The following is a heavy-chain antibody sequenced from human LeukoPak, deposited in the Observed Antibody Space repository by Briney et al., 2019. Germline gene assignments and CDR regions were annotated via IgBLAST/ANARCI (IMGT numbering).Heavy chain of an antibody. V-gene: IGHV4-4*07. CDR2: IYTSGST. D-gene: IGHD3-22*01. Sequence: PSETLSLTCTVSGGSISSYYWSWIRQPAGKGLEWIGRIYTSGSTNYNPSLKSRVTMSVDTSKNQFSLKLSSVTAADTAVYYCARDPLYYYDSSGYPYYYGMDVWGQGTTVTVSS. CDR3: ARDPLYYYDSSGYPYYYGMDV. CDR1: GGSISSYY. J-gene: IGHJ6*02.